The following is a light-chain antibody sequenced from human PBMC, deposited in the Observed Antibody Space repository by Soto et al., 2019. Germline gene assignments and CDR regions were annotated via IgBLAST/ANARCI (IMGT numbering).Light chain of an antibody. CDR3: QQYGDSPLT. CDR2: GAS. J-gene: IGKJ4*01. V-gene: IGKV3-20*01. Sequence: EIVLTQSPGTLSLSPGERATLSCRASRSVSGNYLAWYQQKPGQAPRLIIYGASSGATGIPDRFSGSGSGTDFTLTINRLEPEDFALYYCQQYGDSPLTFGGGTKVEVK. CDR1: RSVSGNY.